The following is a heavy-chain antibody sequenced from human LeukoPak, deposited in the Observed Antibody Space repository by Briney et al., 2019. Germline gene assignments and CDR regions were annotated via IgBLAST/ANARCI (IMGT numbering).Heavy chain of an antibody. CDR3: ARGAAAADY. J-gene: IGHJ4*02. CDR1: GFTFSSYA. D-gene: IGHD6-13*01. Sequence: GGSLRLSCAASGFTFSSYAMHWVRQAPGKGLEYVSAISSNGGNTYYANSVKGRFTISRDNSKNSLYLQMNSLRAEDTAVYCCARGAAAADYWGQGTLVTVSS. CDR2: ISSNGGNT. V-gene: IGHV3-64*01.